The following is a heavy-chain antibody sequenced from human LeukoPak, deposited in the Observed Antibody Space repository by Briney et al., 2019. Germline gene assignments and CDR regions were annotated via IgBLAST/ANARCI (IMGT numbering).Heavy chain of an antibody. CDR1: GVSISSGSHY. CDR2: IYTSGST. V-gene: IGHV4-61*02. Sequence: SETLSLTCTVSGVSISSGSHYWSWIRQPAGKGLEWIGRIYTSGSTNYNPSLKSRVTISVDTSKNQFSLKLSSVTAADTAVYYCARRGGSGWYYYYYMDVWGEGTTVTISS. D-gene: IGHD6-19*01. J-gene: IGHJ6*03. CDR3: ARRGGSGWYYYYYMDV.